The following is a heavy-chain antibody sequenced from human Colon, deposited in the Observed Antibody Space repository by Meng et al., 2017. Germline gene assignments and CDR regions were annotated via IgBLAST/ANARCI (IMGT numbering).Heavy chain of an antibody. Sequence: VQLEESGPGLLKPSGTLSLTCAVSGDSIRSSNWWSWVRQPPGRGLEWIGEIYHSGSTNYNPSLKNRLSLTVDKSKNQFSLTLHSVTAADTAVYYCARVIYASGNMAHLDCWGQGTLVTVSS. D-gene: IGHD3-10*01. CDR3: ARVIYASGNMAHLDC. CDR1: GDSIRSSNW. CDR2: IYHSGST. V-gene: IGHV4-4*02. J-gene: IGHJ4*02.